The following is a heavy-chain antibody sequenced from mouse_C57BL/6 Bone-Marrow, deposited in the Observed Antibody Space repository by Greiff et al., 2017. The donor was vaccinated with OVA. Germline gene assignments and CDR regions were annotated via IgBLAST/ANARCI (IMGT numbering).Heavy chain of an antibody. CDR3: AREGGFLYYYAMDY. J-gene: IGHJ4*01. CDR1: GYTFTDYY. D-gene: IGHD6-5*01. Sequence: VQLKQSGPELVKPGASVKISCKASGYTFTDYYMNWVKQSHGKSLEWIGDINPNNGGTSYNQKFKGKATLTVDKSSSTAYMELRSLTSEDSAVYYCAREGGFLYYYAMDYWGQGTSVTVSS. V-gene: IGHV1-26*01. CDR2: INPNNGGT.